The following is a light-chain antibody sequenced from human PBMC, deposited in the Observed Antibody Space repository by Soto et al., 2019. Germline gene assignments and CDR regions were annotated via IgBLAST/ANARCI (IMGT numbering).Light chain of an antibody. Sequence: DIVMTQSPLSLPVTPGEPASISCRSSQSLLHSNGNIYLDWYLQKPGQSPQLLVSLGSIRASGVPDRFSGSGSVTDFTLKITRVEAEDVGLYYCMQAIQAPRTFGLGTKVEIK. J-gene: IGKJ1*01. CDR2: LGS. V-gene: IGKV2-28*01. CDR1: QSLLHSNGNIY. CDR3: MQAIQAPRT.